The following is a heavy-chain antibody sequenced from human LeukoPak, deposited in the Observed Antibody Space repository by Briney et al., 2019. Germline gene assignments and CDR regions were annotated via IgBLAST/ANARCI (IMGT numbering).Heavy chain of an antibody. V-gene: IGHV4-59*01. CDR2: IYYSGST. CDR3: AGDGAYYYGSGRPVGMDV. J-gene: IGHJ6*02. CDR1: GGSISSYY. Sequence: PSETLSLTCTVSGGSISSYYWSWIRQPPGKGLEWIGYIYYSGSTNYNPSLKSRVTISVDTSKNQFSLKLSSVTAADTAVYYCAGDGAYYYGSGRPVGMDVWGQGTTVTVSS. D-gene: IGHD3-10*01.